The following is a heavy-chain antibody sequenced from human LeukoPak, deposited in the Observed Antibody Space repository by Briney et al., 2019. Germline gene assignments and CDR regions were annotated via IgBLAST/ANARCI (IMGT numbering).Heavy chain of an antibody. Sequence: ASVKVSCKASGYTFTSYDINWVRQATGQGLEWMGWMNPNSGNTGYAQKFQGRVTTTRNTSISTAYMELSSLRSEDTAVYYCARGGYCSSTSCYLSYGMDVWGQGTTVTVSS. CDR1: GYTFTSYD. CDR3: ARGGYCSSTSCYLSYGMDV. J-gene: IGHJ6*02. V-gene: IGHV1-8*01. D-gene: IGHD2-2*01. CDR2: MNPNSGNT.